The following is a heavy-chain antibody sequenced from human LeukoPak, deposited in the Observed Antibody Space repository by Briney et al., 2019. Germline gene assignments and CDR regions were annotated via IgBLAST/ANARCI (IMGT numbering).Heavy chain of an antibody. V-gene: IGHV3-23*01. CDR2: ISWNSGSI. CDR3: ARRVYNSGWYIDY. D-gene: IGHD6-19*01. Sequence: GGSLRLSCAASGFTFSSYAMSWVRQAPGKGLEWVSGISWNSGSIGYADSVKGRFTISRDNAKNSLYLQMNSLRAEDTAVYYCARRVYNSGWYIDYWGQGTLVTVSS. J-gene: IGHJ4*02. CDR1: GFTFSSYA.